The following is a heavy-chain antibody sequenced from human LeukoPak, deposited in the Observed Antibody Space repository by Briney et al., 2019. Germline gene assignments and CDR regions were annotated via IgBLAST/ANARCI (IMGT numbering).Heavy chain of an antibody. CDR2: ISGSGGST. V-gene: IGHV3-23*01. D-gene: IGHD2-2*01. J-gene: IGHJ4*02. CDR3: ANNPFCSSTSYFDY. Sequence: GGSLRLSCAASGFTFSSYAMSWVRQAPGKGLEWVSAISGSGGSTYYADSVKGRFTISRDNSKNTLYLQMNSLRAEDTAVYYCANNPFCSSTSYFDYWGQGTLVTVSS. CDR1: GFTFSSYA.